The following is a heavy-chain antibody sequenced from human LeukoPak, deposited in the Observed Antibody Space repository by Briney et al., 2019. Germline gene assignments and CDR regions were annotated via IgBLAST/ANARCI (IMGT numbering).Heavy chain of an antibody. D-gene: IGHD3-9*01. CDR3: AKDPYGILTGSSGAFDI. CDR2: ISGSGGST. V-gene: IGHV3-23*01. CDR1: GFTFSSYA. J-gene: IGHJ3*02. Sequence: GGSLRLSCAASGFTFSSYAMSWVRQAPGKGLEWVSAISGSGGSTYYADSVKGRFTISRDNSKNTLYLQMNSLRAEDTAVYYCAKDPYGILTGSSGAFDIWGQGTMVTVSS.